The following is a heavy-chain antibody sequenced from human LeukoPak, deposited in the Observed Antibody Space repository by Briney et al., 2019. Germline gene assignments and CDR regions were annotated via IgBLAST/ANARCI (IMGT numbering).Heavy chain of an antibody. D-gene: IGHD2-2*01. CDR3: ARVVPAAIYIL. CDR2: AHSSGST. V-gene: IGHV4-4*07. CDR1: GGSISHYY. Sequence: AETLSLTCTVSGGSISHYYWSWIRQPAGKGLEWIGRAHSSGSTNYNPSLKSRVTMSVDTSKNQFSLKLTSVTAADTAVYYCARVVPAAIYILWGQGTLVTVSS. J-gene: IGHJ4*02.